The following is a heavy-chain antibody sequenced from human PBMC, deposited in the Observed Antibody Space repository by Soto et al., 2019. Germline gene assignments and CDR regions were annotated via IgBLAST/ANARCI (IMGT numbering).Heavy chain of an antibody. CDR2: MNPNSGNT. Sequence: QVQLVQSGAEVKKPGASVKVSCKASGYTFTSYDINWVRQATGQGLEWMGWMNPNSGNTGYAQKFQGRVTMTRNTSIITAYIELSSVRAADRVVYYYARGRADSFDSWGHGTLVTVST. J-gene: IGHJ4*01. V-gene: IGHV1-8*01. CDR3: ARGRADSFDS. CDR1: GYTFTSYD.